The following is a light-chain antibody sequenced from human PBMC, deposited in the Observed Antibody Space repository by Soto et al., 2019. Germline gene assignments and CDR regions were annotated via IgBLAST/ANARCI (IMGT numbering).Light chain of an antibody. Sequence: DIQMTQSPSTLSASVGDRVTITCRASQSISSWLAWYQQKPGKAPKLLIYDASSLESGVPSRFSSSRSETEFTITISSLQPDDFATYYCQQYHSYSTWTFGKGTKVEIK. CDR1: QSISSW. V-gene: IGKV1-5*01. J-gene: IGKJ1*01. CDR3: QQYHSYSTWT. CDR2: DAS.